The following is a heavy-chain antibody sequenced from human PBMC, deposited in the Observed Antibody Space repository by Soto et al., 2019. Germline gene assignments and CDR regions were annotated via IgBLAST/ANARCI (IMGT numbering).Heavy chain of an antibody. J-gene: IGHJ6*02. V-gene: IGHV3-15*07. CDR3: TTDLTFVRSSGWYWWDYYYYDMDV. D-gene: IGHD6-19*01. CDR2: IKSKTDGGTT. CDR1: GFTFSNAW. Sequence: PGGSLRLSCAASGFTFSNAWMNWVRQAPGKGLEWVGRIKSKTDGGTTDYAAPVKGRFTISRDDSKNTLYLQMNSLKTEDTAVYYCTTDLTFVRSSGWYWWDYYYYDMDVWGQGTTVTVSS.